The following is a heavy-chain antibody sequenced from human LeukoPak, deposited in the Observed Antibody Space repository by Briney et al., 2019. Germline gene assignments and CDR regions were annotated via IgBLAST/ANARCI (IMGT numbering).Heavy chain of an antibody. J-gene: IGHJ3*02. V-gene: IGHV3-21*01. CDR1: GFTFSSYS. CDR2: ISSSSSYI. Sequence: GGSLRLSCAASGFTFSSYSMNWVRQAPGKGLEWVSSISSSSSYIYYADSVKGRFTISRDNAKNSLYLQMNSLRAEDTAMYYCARAGDVADDAFDIWGQGTMITVSS. CDR3: ARAGDVADDAFDI. D-gene: IGHD5-24*01.